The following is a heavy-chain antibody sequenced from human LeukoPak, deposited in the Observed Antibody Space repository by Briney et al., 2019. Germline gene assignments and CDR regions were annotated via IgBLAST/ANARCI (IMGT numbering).Heavy chain of an antibody. CDR2: IIPILGIA. J-gene: IGHJ4*02. D-gene: IGHD3-22*01. V-gene: IGHV1-69*02. Sequence: GASVKVSCKASGYTFTGSYMHWVRQAPGQGLEWMGRIIPILGIANYAQRFQGRVTITADKSTSTAYMELSSLRSEDTAVYYCARSRDSSGYDFDYWGQGTLVTVSS. CDR1: GYTFTGSY. CDR3: ARSRDSSGYDFDY.